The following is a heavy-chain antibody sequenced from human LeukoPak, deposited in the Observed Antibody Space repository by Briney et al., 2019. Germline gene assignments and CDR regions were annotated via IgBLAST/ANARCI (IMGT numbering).Heavy chain of an antibody. CDR3: ARVQSDGTTNWFDP. V-gene: IGHV4-4*07. CDR2: IYTTGST. J-gene: IGHJ5*02. Sequence: SETLSLTCTVSGGSISSYYWSWIRQPAGKGLEWIGRIYTTGSTNYKTSLKSRVTMSVDTSKNQFSLRLSSVTAADTAVYYCARVQSDGTTNWFDPWGQGTLVTVSS. CDR1: GGSISSYY. D-gene: IGHD1-7*01.